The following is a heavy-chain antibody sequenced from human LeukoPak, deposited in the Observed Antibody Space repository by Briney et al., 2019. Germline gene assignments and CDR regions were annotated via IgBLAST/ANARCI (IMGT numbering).Heavy chain of an antibody. CDR2: ISGSGGST. D-gene: IGHD6-13*01. V-gene: IGHV3-23*01. CDR1: GYTSTSYA. CDR3: ATHWTPRGVIAAAGTGVAFDI. Sequence: SCKASGYTSTSYAMSWVRQAPGKGLEWVSAISGSGGSTYYADSVKGRFTISRDNSKNTLYLQMNSLRAEDTAVYYCATHWTPRGVIAAAGTGVAFDIWGQGTMVTVSS. J-gene: IGHJ3*02.